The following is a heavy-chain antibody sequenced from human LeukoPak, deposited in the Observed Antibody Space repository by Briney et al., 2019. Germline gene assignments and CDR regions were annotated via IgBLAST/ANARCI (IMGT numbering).Heavy chain of an antibody. CDR2: ISPGGDRT. Sequence: GGSVRLSCAASGFTFSTYALSWVRQAPGKGLEWVSAISPGGDRTYYADSVKGRFAISRDNSKNTLYLQMNSLRAEDTAVYYCAKATYGSGSYLEYFDYWGQGTLVTVSS. CDR3: AKATYGSGSYLEYFDY. D-gene: IGHD3-10*01. CDR1: GFTFSTYA. V-gene: IGHV3-23*01. J-gene: IGHJ4*02.